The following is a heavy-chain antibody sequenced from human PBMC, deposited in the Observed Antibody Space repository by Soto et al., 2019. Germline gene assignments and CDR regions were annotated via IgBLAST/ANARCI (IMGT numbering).Heavy chain of an antibody. CDR2: MNSYNGNT. Sequence: QVHLVQSGAEVKTPGASVKVSCKTSGYTFTAYGISWVRQAPGQGLEWMGWMNSYNGNTDNAQKFQGRVTMTTDTSASTATMDLRSMTSDDTAVYYCVRYRLTMAGTKCFDYWGQGTLVTVYS. CDR1: GYTFTAYG. V-gene: IGHV1-18*01. CDR3: VRYRLTMAGTKCFDY. D-gene: IGHD3-10*01. J-gene: IGHJ4*02.